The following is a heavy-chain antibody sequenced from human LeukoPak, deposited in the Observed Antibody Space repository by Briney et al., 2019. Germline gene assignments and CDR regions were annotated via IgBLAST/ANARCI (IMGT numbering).Heavy chain of an antibody. V-gene: IGHV4-34*01. CDR1: GGSFSGYY. J-gene: IGHJ4*02. D-gene: IGHD6-13*01. CDR2: INHSGST. Sequence: PSDTLSLTCAVYGGSFSGYYWSWLRQPPGKGLEWIGEINHSGSTNYNPSLKSRVTISVDTSKNQFSLQLSSVTGAYTAVYYCARVVSSSWYDSIDYWGQGTLVTVSS. CDR3: ARVVSSSWYDSIDY.